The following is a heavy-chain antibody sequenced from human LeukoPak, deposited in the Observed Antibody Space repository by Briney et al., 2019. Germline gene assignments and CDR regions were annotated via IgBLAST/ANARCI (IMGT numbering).Heavy chain of an antibody. CDR1: GGSISSYY. D-gene: IGHD4-17*01. Sequence: SETLSPTCTVSGGSISSYYWSWIRQPPGKGLEWIGYIYTSGSTNYNPSLKSRVTISVDTSKNQFSLKLSSVTAADTAVYYCARLGESKDYAWFDPWGQGTLVTVSS. V-gene: IGHV4-4*09. CDR2: IYTSGST. J-gene: IGHJ5*02. CDR3: ARLGESKDYAWFDP.